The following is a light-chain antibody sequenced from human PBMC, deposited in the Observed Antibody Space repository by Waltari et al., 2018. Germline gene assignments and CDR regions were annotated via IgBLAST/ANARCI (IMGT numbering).Light chain of an antibody. CDR2: KAS. V-gene: IGKV1-5*03. CDR1: QSMTNW. Sequence: DIQMTQSPSTPSASVGGRVTITFRAIQSMTNWLAWYQQKPGKAPKVLMYKASSLQSGVPSRFSGSRSGREFTLPISSLRPDDFATYYCHQYNSYPYTFGQGTKLEIK. J-gene: IGKJ2*01. CDR3: HQYNSYPYT.